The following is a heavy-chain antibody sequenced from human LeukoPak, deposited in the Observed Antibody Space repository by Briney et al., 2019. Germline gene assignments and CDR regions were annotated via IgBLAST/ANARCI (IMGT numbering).Heavy chain of an antibody. CDR2: IWYDESNK. Sequence: GGSLRLSCAAFGFTFRNYGMHWVRQAPGKGLEWVALIWYDESNKYYADSVKGRLTISRDNSKNTLYLQMNSLRAEDTAVYYCAREGPRGNSQFDYWGQGTLVTVSS. D-gene: IGHD2/OR15-2a*01. V-gene: IGHV3-33*01. CDR1: GFTFRNYG. CDR3: AREGPRGNSQFDY. J-gene: IGHJ4*02.